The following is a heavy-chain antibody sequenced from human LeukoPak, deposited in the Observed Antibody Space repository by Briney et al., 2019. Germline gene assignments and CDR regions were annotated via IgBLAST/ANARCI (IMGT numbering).Heavy chain of an antibody. D-gene: IGHD6-13*01. CDR3: ARDLEKLAAAGDFDY. CDR1: GFTFSSYN. V-gene: IGHV3-21*01. CDR2: ISSSSSYI. Sequence: GGSLRLSCAASGFTFSSYNMNWVRQAPGKGLEWVSSISSSSSYIYYADSVKGRFTISRDNAKNSRYLQMNSLRAEDTAVYYCARDLEKLAAAGDFDYWGQGTLVTVSS. J-gene: IGHJ4*02.